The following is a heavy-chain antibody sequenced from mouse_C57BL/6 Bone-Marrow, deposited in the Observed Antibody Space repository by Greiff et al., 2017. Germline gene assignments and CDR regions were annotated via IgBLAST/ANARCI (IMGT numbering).Heavy chain of an antibody. CDR2: IDPASGNT. Sequence: VQLKQSVAELVRPGASVKLSCTASGFNIKNNYMHWVKQRPEQGLEWIGRIDPASGNTKYAPNFKGKATITADTSTNTAYLQLSSLTSEDTAIYYCAIMVSFDYWGQGTTLTVSS. V-gene: IGHV14-3*01. CDR1: GFNIKNNY. D-gene: IGHD2-2*01. J-gene: IGHJ2*01. CDR3: AIMVSFDY.